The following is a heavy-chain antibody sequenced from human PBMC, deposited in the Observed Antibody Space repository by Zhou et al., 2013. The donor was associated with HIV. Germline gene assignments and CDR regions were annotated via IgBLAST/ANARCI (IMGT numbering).Heavy chain of an antibody. D-gene: IGHD5-12*01. V-gene: IGHV1-69*04. Sequence: QVQLVQSGAEVKKPGSSVKVSCKASGGTSSSYGVAWVRQVPGHGLEGMGRIIPMFGLVTYAQKFQGRVTITADKSANTAYMELSSLRSEDTAVYYCARSPPALSGYSGFEPEGFFDSWGQGTLVTVSS. CDR2: IIPMFGLV. CDR1: GGTSSSYG. CDR3: ARSPPALSGYSGFEPEGFFDS. J-gene: IGHJ4*02.